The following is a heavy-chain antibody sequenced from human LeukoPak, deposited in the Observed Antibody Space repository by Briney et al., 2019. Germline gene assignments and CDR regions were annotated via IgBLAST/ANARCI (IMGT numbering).Heavy chain of an antibody. V-gene: IGHV3-30-3*01. D-gene: IGHD7-27*01. J-gene: IGHJ3*02. Sequence: GGSLRLSCAASGFTFGSYAMHWVRQAPGKGLEWVAVISYDGSNKYYADSVKGRFTISRDNSKNTLYLQMNSLRAEDTAVYYCASSGDDAFDIWGQGTMVTVSS. CDR2: ISYDGSNK. CDR3: ASSGDDAFDI. CDR1: GFTFGSYA.